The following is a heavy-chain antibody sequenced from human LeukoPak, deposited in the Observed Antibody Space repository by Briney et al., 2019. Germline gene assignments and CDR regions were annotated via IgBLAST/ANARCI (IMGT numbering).Heavy chain of an antibody. D-gene: IGHD3-22*01. V-gene: IGHV1-18*01. CDR1: VYTLTSYA. CDR2: ISGYNGNT. CDR3: ARVYLGIYYDGSPSPFDY. J-gene: IGHJ4*02. Sequence: GASVKVSCKASVYTLTSYAVIWVRQVPGQGLEWMGWISGYNGNTKSSQSLQDRVIMTTDTSTRTAYMELRSLRPDDTAVYYCARVYLGIYYDGSPSPFDYWGQGTLVTVSS.